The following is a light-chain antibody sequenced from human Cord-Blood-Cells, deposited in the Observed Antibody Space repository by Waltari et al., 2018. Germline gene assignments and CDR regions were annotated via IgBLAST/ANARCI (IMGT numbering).Light chain of an antibody. CDR3: SSYTSSSTSWV. V-gene: IGLV2-14*01. Sequence: QSALTQPASVSGSPGQSITISCPGTSSDVGGYNYVSWYQQHPGNAPKLMIYDVSKRPSGVSNRFSGSKSGNTASLTISGLQAEDEADYYCSSYTSSSTSWVFGGGTKLTVL. CDR2: DVS. J-gene: IGLJ3*02. CDR1: SSDVGGYNY.